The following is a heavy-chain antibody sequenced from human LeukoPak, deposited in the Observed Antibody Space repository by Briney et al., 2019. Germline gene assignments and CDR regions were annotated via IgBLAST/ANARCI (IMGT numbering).Heavy chain of an antibody. CDR3: ARSVAVAGIMGNWFDP. Sequence: VSVKVSCKASGYTFTGYYMHWVRQAPGQGLEWMGWINPNSGGTNYAQKFQGRVTMTRDTSISTAYIELSRLRSDDTAVYYCARSVAVAGIMGNWFDPWGQGTLVTVSS. J-gene: IGHJ5*02. CDR1: GYTFTGYY. CDR2: INPNSGGT. D-gene: IGHD6-19*01. V-gene: IGHV1-2*02.